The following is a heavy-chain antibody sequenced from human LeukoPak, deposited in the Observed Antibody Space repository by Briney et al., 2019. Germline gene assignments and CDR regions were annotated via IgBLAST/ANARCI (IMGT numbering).Heavy chain of an antibody. D-gene: IGHD3-22*01. V-gene: IGHV1-2*06. CDR2: INPNSGGT. CDR1: GYTFTGYY. Sequence: GASVKVSCKASGYTFTGYYMHWVRQAPGQGLEWMGRINPNSGGTNYAQKFQGRVTMTRDTSISTAYMELSRLRSDDTAVHYCAVDCVYYDSSGYLDNNWFDPWGQGTLVTVSS. CDR3: AVDCVYYDSSGYLDNNWFDP. J-gene: IGHJ5*02.